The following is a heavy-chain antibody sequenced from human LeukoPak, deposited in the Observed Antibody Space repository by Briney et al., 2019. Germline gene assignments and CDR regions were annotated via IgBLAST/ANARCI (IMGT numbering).Heavy chain of an antibody. Sequence: ASVKVSCKASGYTFTSYYMHWVRQAPGQGLEWMGIINPSGGSTSYAQKFQGRVTMTRDTSTSTAYMELSSLRSEDTAVYYCATAIAVAGKDYWGQGTLVTVSS. CDR1: GYTFTSYY. V-gene: IGHV1-46*01. CDR3: ATAIAVAGKDY. J-gene: IGHJ4*02. D-gene: IGHD6-19*01. CDR2: INPSGGST.